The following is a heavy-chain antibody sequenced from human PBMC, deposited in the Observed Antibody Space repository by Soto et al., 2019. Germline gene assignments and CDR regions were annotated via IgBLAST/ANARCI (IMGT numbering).Heavy chain of an antibody. D-gene: IGHD5-18*01. CDR3: ARRKSAIIDY. CDR1: GFTFSSYA. J-gene: IGHJ4*02. Sequence: QVQLVESGGGVVQPGRSLRLSCAASGFTFSSYAMHWVRQAPGKGLEWVAVISYDGSNKYYADSVKGRFTISRDNSKNTLYLQMNSLRGEDTAVYYCARRKSAIIDYWGQGTLVTVSS. CDR2: ISYDGSNK. V-gene: IGHV3-30-3*01.